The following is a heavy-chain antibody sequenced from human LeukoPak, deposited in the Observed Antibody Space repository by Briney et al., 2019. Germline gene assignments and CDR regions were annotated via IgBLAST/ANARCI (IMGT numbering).Heavy chain of an antibody. CDR1: GFTFSSYA. CDR2: ISGSGGTT. D-gene: IGHD2-21*02. Sequence: GGSLRLSCAASGFTFSSYAMSWVRQAPGKGLEWVSAISGSGGTTYYADSVKGRFTISRDNSKNPLYLQMNSLRAEDTAVYYCAKEPLYCGGDCYEPFDYWGQGTLVTVSS. J-gene: IGHJ4*02. V-gene: IGHV3-23*01. CDR3: AKEPLYCGGDCYEPFDY.